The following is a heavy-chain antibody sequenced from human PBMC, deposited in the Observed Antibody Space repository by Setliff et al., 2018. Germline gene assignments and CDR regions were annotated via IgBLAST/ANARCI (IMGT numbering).Heavy chain of an antibody. CDR3: AKPQLELRWGFES. CDR2: IYSGDRNT. Sequence: GGSLRLSCAASGFTFSAYALSWVRQAPGKGLEWVSSIYSGDRNTFYTDSVKGRFTIFRDSSKNTLFLHMTGLRAEDTAVYYCAKPQLELRWGFESWGQGTLVTVSS. CDR1: GFTFSAYA. J-gene: IGHJ4*02. V-gene: IGHV3-23*03. D-gene: IGHD1-7*01.